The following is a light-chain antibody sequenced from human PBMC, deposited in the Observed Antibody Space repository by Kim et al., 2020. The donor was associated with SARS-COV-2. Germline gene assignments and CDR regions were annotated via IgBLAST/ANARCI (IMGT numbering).Light chain of an antibody. Sequence: DIVMTQTPLSSPVTLGQPASISCRSSQSLVHGNGNTYLSWLHQRPGQPPRLLIYKISSRFSGVPDRFSGSGAGTYFTLTINRVEAEDIGVYYCAPATQFPRTFGQGTKLEI. CDR1: QSLVHGNGNTY. J-gene: IGKJ2*01. CDR2: KIS. V-gene: IGKV2-24*01. CDR3: APATQFPRT.